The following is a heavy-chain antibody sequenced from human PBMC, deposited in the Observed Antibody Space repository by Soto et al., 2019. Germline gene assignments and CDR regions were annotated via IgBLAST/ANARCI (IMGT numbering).Heavy chain of an antibody. CDR2: IYYSGST. V-gene: IGHV4-59*01. CDR1: GGSISSYY. D-gene: IGHD6-13*01. Sequence: PSETLSLTCTVSGGSISSYYWSWIRQPPGKGLEWIGYIYYSGSTNYNPSLKSRVTISVDTSKNQFSLKLSSVTAADTAVYYCARDRSLYSSSWYPNYLYYYYGMDVWGQGTTVTVSS. CDR3: ARDRSLYSSSWYPNYLYYYYGMDV. J-gene: IGHJ6*02.